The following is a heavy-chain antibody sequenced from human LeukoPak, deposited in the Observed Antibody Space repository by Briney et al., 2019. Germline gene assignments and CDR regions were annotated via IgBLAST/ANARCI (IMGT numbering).Heavy chain of an antibody. V-gene: IGHV1-3*03. CDR2: INAGNGNT. J-gene: IGHJ4*02. Sequence: ASVKVSCKASGGTFSSYAMHWVRQAPGQRLEWMGWINAGNGNTKYSQEFQGRVTITRDTSASTAYMELSSLRSEDMAVYYCARGPRGDSSSWFLDYWGQGTLVTVSS. CDR3: ARGPRGDSSSWFLDY. CDR1: GGTFSSYA. D-gene: IGHD6-13*01.